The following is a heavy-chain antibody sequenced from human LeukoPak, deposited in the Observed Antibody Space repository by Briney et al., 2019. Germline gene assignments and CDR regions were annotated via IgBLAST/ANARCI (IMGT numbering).Heavy chain of an antibody. Sequence: GGTLRLSCAASGFTFSTYGMSGVRHAPGEGLEWGSAISGSGVGSTYYADSVKGRFTISRDNSKNTLYLQTNSLRAEDTAVYYCAKDVGTVEGGSSDMDVWGKGTTVTVSS. V-gene: IGHV3-23*01. D-gene: IGHD1-26*01. CDR1: GFTFSTYG. CDR2: ISGSGVGST. CDR3: AKDVGTVEGGSSDMDV. J-gene: IGHJ6*03.